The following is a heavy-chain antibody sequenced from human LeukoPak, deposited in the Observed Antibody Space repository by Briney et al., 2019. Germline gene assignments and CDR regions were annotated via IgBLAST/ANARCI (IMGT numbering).Heavy chain of an antibody. CDR3: ARADRDGNKRFLD. D-gene: IGHD5-24*01. CDR2: ISSSSSYI. J-gene: IGHJ4*02. CDR1: GFTFSTYI. V-gene: IGHV3-21*01. Sequence: GGSLRLSCAASGFTFSTYIMNWVRQAPGKGLEWVSSISSSSSYIYYADSVKGRFTISRDNAKNSLYLQMNSLRAEDTAVYYCARADRDGNKRFLDWGQGTLVTVSS.